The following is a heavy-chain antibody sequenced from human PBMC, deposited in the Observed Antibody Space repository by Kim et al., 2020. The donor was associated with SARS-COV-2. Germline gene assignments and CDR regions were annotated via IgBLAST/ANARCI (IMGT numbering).Heavy chain of an antibody. CDR3: AREYCSGGSCYSYYYYYYGMDV. J-gene: IGHJ6*02. Sequence: GGSLRLSCAASGFTFSSYGMHWVRQAPGKGLEWVAVIWYDGSNKYYADSVKGRFTISRDNSKNTLYLQMNSLRAEDTAVYYCAREYCSGGSCYSYYYYYYGMDVWGQGTTVTVSS. V-gene: IGHV3-33*01. CDR2: IWYDGSNK. CDR1: GFTFSSYG. D-gene: IGHD2-15*01.